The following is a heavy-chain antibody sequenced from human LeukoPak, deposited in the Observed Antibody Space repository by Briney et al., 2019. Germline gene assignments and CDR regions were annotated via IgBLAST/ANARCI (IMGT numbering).Heavy chain of an antibody. CDR2: VHYSGTT. CDR1: GGSISGDY. CDR3: ARTQHSSSWSAFDI. J-gene: IGHJ3*02. D-gene: IGHD6-13*01. Sequence: SETPSLTCNVSGGSISGDYWGWIRQPPGKGLEWVGYVHYSGTTNYNPSLKSRVTISLDTSKNQFSLKLRSLTAADTAMYYCARTQHSSSWSAFDIWGQGTMVSVSS. V-gene: IGHV4-59*01.